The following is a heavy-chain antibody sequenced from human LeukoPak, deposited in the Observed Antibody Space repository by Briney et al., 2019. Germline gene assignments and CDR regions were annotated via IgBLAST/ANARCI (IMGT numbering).Heavy chain of an antibody. V-gene: IGHV1-46*01. CDR2: INPSDGST. Sequence: GASVKVSCKASGYTFTSYYIHLVRQAPGQGFEWMAIINPSDGSTTNSQKFQGRVTMTRDTSTSTVYMELSGLRSGDTALYYCARIRDGYNDAYDIWGQGTMVTVSS. J-gene: IGHJ3*02. D-gene: IGHD5-24*01. CDR3: ARIRDGYNDAYDI. CDR1: GYTFTSYY.